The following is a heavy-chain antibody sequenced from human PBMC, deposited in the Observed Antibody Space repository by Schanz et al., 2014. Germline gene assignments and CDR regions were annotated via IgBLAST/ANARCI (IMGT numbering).Heavy chain of an antibody. D-gene: IGHD6-19*01. V-gene: IGHV1-18*04. J-gene: IGHJ4*02. Sequence: QVQLVQSGAEVQKPGASVMLSCKTSGYSFNLFGVSWVRQAPGQGLEWMGWISAYNGNMNYAPKFQGRVTMTTDTSTSTAYMELRSLRSDDTAVYYCARENGRSGWFLWGPGTLVTVSS. CDR1: GYSFNLFG. CDR3: ARENGRSGWFL. CDR2: ISAYNGNM.